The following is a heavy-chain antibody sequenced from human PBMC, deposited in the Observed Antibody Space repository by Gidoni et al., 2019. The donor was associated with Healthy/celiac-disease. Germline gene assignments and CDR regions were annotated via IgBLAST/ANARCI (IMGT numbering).Heavy chain of an antibody. CDR3: AREDGSGSYYKGVNWFDP. J-gene: IGHJ5*02. CDR1: GYTFTGYY. V-gene: IGHV1-2*02. D-gene: IGHD3-10*01. Sequence: QVQLVQSGAEVKKPGASVKVSCKASGYTFTGYYMHWVRQAPGQGLEWMGWINPNSGGTNDAQKFQGRVTMTRDTSISTAYMELSRLRSDDTAVYYCAREDGSGSYYKGVNWFDPWGQGTLVTVSS. CDR2: INPNSGGT.